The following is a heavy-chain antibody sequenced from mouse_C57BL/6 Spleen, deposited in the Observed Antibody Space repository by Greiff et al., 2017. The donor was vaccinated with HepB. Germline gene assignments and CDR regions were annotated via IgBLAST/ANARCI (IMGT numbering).Heavy chain of an antibody. CDR3: ARWELGRGFAY. J-gene: IGHJ3*01. Sequence: QVQLQQSGAELVKPGASVKLSCKASGYTFTSYWMHWVKQRPGQGLEWIGMIHPNSGSTNSNEKFKSKATLTVDKSSITASMQLSSLTSADSAVYYCARWELGRGFAYWGQGTLVTVSA. D-gene: IGHD4-1*01. CDR1: GYTFTSYW. CDR2: IHPNSGST. V-gene: IGHV1-64*01.